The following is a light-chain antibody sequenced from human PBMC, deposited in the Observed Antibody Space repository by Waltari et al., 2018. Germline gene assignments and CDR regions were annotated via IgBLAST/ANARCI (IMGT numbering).Light chain of an antibody. Sequence: DIQMTQSPSTLSASVGDRVTIPCRASQSISDYLAWFQQKPGKAPKVLIYKASTLQGGVPSRFSGSGSGTDFTLTISSLQPDDFATYYCQQYNTYSRTFGQGTKVEI. CDR1: QSISDY. CDR3: QQYNTYSRT. V-gene: IGKV1-5*03. J-gene: IGKJ1*01. CDR2: KAS.